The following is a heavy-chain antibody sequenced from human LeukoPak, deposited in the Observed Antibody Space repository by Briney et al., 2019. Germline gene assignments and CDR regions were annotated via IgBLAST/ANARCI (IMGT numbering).Heavy chain of an antibody. Sequence: GGSLRLSCAASGFTFSSYAMSWVRQAPGKGLEWVSAISGSGGSTYYADSVKGRFTISRDNSKNTPYLQMNSLRAEDTAVYYCAKELRHTISPNWFDPWGQGTLVTVSS. CDR3: AKELRHTISPNWFDP. V-gene: IGHV3-23*01. D-gene: IGHD2-15*01. J-gene: IGHJ5*02. CDR1: GFTFSSYA. CDR2: ISGSGGST.